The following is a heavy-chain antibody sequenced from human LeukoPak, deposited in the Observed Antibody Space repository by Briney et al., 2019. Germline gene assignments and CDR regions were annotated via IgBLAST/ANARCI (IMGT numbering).Heavy chain of an antibody. CDR1: GVTFSSYG. V-gene: IGHV1-69*13. D-gene: IGHD3-10*01. CDR3: ARTYYYGSGTYSYSYYYMDV. J-gene: IGHJ6*03. CDR2: IIPIFGIP. Sequence: GASVKVSCKASGVTFSSYGISWVRQAPGQGLEWMGGIIPIFGIPKCAQRFQGRVTLTSDESTSTVYMELSSLRSEDTAVYYCARTYYYGSGTYSYSYYYMDVWGQGTMVTVSS.